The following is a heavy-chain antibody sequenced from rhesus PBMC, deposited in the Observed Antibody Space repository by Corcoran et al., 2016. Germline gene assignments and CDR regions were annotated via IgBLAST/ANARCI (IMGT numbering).Heavy chain of an antibody. J-gene: IGHJ4*01. CDR2: IYGSSGNT. D-gene: IGHD6-13*01. CDR3: ARCGFAAGRLYFDF. CDR1: GDSINSYY. V-gene: IGHV4-147*01. Sequence: QVQLQESGPGLVTPSETLSLTCAVSGDSINSYYGTWIRQPPGKGLEWIGRIYGSSGNTNYNPSLRSRVTISRDTSKNQFSLKLNSVTAADTAIYYCARCGFAAGRLYFDFWGQGVLVTVSS.